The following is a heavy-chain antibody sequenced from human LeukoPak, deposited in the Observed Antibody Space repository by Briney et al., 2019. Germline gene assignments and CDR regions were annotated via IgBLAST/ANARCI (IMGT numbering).Heavy chain of an antibody. J-gene: IGHJ4*02. V-gene: IGHV3-20*04. CDR2: INWNGGRT. CDR1: GFTFDDYG. CDR3: ARDIRYCSSTSCYTLDY. D-gene: IGHD2-2*02. Sequence: GGSLRLSCAASGFTFDDYGMSWVRQAPGKGLEGGSGINWNGGRTVYADSVQGRFTISRDNAKNSLYLQMNSLRAEDTALYYCARDIRYCSSTSCYTLDYWGQGTLVTVSS.